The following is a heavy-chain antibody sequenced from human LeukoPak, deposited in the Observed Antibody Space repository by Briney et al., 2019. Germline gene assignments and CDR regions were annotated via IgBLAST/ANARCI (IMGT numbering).Heavy chain of an antibody. CDR2: ISGGAGST. CDR3: ARDSFTPYYDFWSGYLDY. CDR1: GFTFSSYA. D-gene: IGHD3-3*01. Sequence: GGSLRLSCAASGFTFSSYAMSWVRQAPGKGLEWVSSISGGAGSTYYADSVKGRFTISRDNSKNTLYLQMNSLRAEDTAVYYCARDSFTPYYDFWSGYLDYWGQGTLVTVSS. V-gene: IGHV3-23*01. J-gene: IGHJ4*02.